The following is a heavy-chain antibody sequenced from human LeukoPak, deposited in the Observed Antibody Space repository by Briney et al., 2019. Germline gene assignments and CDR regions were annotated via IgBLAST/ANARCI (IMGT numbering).Heavy chain of an antibody. D-gene: IGHD1-26*01. Sequence: SETLSLTCTVSGGSISSSSYYWGWIRQPPGKGLEWLGSIYYSGSTYYNPSLKSRVTISVDTSKNQFSLKLSSVTAADTAVYYCARDYVELLDYWGQGTLVTVSS. CDR3: ARDYVELLDY. CDR1: GGSISSSSYY. CDR2: IYYSGST. V-gene: IGHV4-39*07. J-gene: IGHJ4*02.